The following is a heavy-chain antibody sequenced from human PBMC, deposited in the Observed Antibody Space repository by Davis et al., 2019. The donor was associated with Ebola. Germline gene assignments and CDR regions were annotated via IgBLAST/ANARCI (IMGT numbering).Heavy chain of an antibody. Sequence: GESLKISCAASGFTFSSYAMSWVRQAPGKGPEWVSAISGRGGSTYYADSVKGRFTISRDNSKNTLYLQMNSLRAEDTAVYYCAKAYGDYYYYYGMDVWGQGTTGTVSS. D-gene: IGHD4-17*01. CDR2: ISGRGGST. CDR3: AKAYGDYYYYYGMDV. CDR1: GFTFSSYA. V-gene: IGHV3-23*01. J-gene: IGHJ6*02.